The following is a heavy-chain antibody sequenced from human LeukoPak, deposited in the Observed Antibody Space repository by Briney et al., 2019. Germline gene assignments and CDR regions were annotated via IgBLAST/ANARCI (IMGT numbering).Heavy chain of an antibody. CDR3: AMGGYCSSTSCYLGPWFDP. CDR2: IIPIFGTA. CDR1: GGTFISYA. D-gene: IGHD2-2*01. J-gene: IGHJ5*02. Sequence: ASVKVSCKASGGTFISYAISWVRQAPGQGLEWMGGIIPIFGTANYAQKFQGRVTITADESTSTAYMELSSLRSEDTAVYYCAMGGYCSSTSCYLGPWFDPWGQGTLVTVSS. V-gene: IGHV1-69*13.